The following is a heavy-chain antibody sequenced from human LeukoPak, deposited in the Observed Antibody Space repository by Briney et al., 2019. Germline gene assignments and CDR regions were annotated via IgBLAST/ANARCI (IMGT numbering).Heavy chain of an antibody. CDR1: GYTFTGYY. Sequence: GASVKVSCKASGYTFTGYYMHWVRQAPGQGLEWMGWINPNSGGTNYAQKFQGRVTMTRDTSISTAYMELSRLRSDDTAVYYCARGLYSCGQYYFDYWGQGTLVTVSS. J-gene: IGHJ4*02. CDR3: ARGLYSCGQYYFDY. V-gene: IGHV1-2*02. CDR2: INPNSGGT. D-gene: IGHD5-18*01.